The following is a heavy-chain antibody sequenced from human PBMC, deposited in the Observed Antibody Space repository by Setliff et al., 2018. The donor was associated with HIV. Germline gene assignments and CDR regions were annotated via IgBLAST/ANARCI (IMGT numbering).Heavy chain of an antibody. D-gene: IGHD3-10*01. J-gene: IGHJ5*02. Sequence: ASVKVSCKASGYTFTSYHMHWVRQAPGQRLEWMGWVNAANGYTKYSQKFQGRVTITRDTSANTAYMELSSLRSEDTAVYYCARPQSGGSGSYSWFDPWGQGTLVTVSS. CDR1: GYTFTSYH. CDR3: ARPQSGGSGSYSWFDP. CDR2: VNAANGYT. V-gene: IGHV1-3*01.